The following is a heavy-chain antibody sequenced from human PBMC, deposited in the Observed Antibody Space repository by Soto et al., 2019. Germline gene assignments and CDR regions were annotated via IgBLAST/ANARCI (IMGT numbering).Heavy chain of an antibody. V-gene: IGHV4-59*01. D-gene: IGHD3-10*01. CDR1: GGSISSYY. Sequence: SETLSLTCAVYGGSISSYYWSWIRQPPGKGLEWIGYIYYSGSTNYNPSLKSRVTISVDTSKNQFSLKLSSVTAADTAVYYCARERGVTMVRGVYYYYYYMDVWGKGTTVTVSS. J-gene: IGHJ6*03. CDR2: IYYSGST. CDR3: ARERGVTMVRGVYYYYYYMDV.